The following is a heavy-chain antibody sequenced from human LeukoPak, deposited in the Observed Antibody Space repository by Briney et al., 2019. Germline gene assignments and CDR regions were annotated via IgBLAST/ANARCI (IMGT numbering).Heavy chain of an antibody. CDR2: INQGGST. CDR1: GGSFSGYY. Sequence: SDTLSLTCAVYGGSFSGYYWNWIHQPPAKGQEWIGEINQGGSTYYNPSLKSRVTISVDTSKHQFSLKLSSVTAADTAVYYCARGDYSNSDWYFDLWGRGSLVTVSS. CDR3: ARGDYSNSDWYFDL. D-gene: IGHD4-11*01. V-gene: IGHV4-34*01. J-gene: IGHJ2*01.